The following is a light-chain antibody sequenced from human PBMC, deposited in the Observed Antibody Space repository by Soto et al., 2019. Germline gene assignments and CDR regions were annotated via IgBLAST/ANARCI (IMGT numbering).Light chain of an antibody. CDR2: SAS. CDR1: QTITSGY. J-gene: IGKJ2*01. CDR3: QQYDSAPIT. V-gene: IGKV3-20*01. Sequence: ENVLTQSPGTVSLSPGESATLSCRATQTITSGYLAWYQQKPGQGPRLLIYSASTRATGIPDRFSGSGSGTDFTLTISRLDPEDFAVYYCQQYDSAPITFGQGTKLEIK.